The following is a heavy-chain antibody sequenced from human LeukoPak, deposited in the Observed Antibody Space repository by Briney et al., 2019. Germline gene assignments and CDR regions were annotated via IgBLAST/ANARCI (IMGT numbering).Heavy chain of an antibody. Sequence: PGRSLRLSCAASGFTFSSYAMHWVRQAPGKGLEWVAVISYDGSNKYYADSVKGRFTISRDNSKNTLYLQMNSLRDEDTAVYYCARDHSGYCSGGSCYGRAYYYYGMDVWGQGTTVTVSS. V-gene: IGHV3-30-3*01. D-gene: IGHD2-15*01. CDR1: GFTFSSYA. CDR2: ISYDGSNK. CDR3: ARDHSGYCSGGSCYGRAYYYYGMDV. J-gene: IGHJ6*02.